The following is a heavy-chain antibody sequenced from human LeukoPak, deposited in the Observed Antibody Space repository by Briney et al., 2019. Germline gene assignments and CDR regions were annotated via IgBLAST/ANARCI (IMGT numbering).Heavy chain of an antibody. CDR1: GYTFTSYG. V-gene: IGHV1-18*01. CDR2: ISAYNGNT. J-gene: IGHJ4*02. D-gene: IGHD6-19*01. CDR3: ARDLCYHTGYSSGWPTCYYFDY. Sequence: ASVKVSCKASGYTFTSYGISWVRQAPGQGLEWMGWISAYNGNTNYAQKLQGRVTMTTDTSTSTAYMELRSLRSDDTAVYYCARDLCYHTGYSSGWPTCYYFDYWGQGTLVTVSS.